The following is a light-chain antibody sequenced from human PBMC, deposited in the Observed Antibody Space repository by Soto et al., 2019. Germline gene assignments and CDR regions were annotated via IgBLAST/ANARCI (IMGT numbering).Light chain of an antibody. CDR2: GAS. Sequence: DIQMTQSPSSLSASVGDRVTITCRASQRISRYLNWYQQKPGNAPKLLIYGASSLQSGVPSRFSGSGSGTDFTLTISSLHPEDSATYYCQQSHSTPLTFCGGTRVEIK. V-gene: IGKV1-39*01. J-gene: IGKJ4*01. CDR3: QQSHSTPLT. CDR1: QRISRY.